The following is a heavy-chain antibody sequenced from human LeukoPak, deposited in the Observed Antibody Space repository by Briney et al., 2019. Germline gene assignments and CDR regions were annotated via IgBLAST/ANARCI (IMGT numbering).Heavy chain of an antibody. Sequence: PSETLSLTCAVYGGSFSGYYWIWIRQPPGKGLEWIGEINHSGSTNYNPSLKSRVTISVDTSKNQFSLKLSSVTAADTAVYYCARKNRQYSSSWYIWFDPWGQGTLVTVSS. CDR1: GGSFSGYY. D-gene: IGHD6-13*01. CDR2: INHSGST. V-gene: IGHV4-34*01. CDR3: ARKNRQYSSSWYIWFDP. J-gene: IGHJ5*02.